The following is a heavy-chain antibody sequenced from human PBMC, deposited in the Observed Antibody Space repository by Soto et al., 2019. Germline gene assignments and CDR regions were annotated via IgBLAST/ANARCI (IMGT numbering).Heavy chain of an antibody. J-gene: IGHJ4*02. CDR1: GFTFGDYA. V-gene: IGHV3-9*01. D-gene: IGHD3-10*01. Sequence: LRLSCAASGFTFGDYAMHWVRQAPGKGLEWVAGISWNSDAIGYVDSVKGRFTISRDNTKNSLYLQMNSLRAEDTAVYYCAKDLGTMVGPQFDYWGQGALVTVSS. CDR2: ISWNSDAI. CDR3: AKDLGTMVGPQFDY.